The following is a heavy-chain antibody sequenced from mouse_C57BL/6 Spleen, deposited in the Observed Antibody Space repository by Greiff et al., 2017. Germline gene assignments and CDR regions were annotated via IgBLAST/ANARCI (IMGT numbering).Heavy chain of an antibody. CDR3: ARSQTGTFYAMDY. CDR1: GYTFTSYW. Sequence: VQLQQPGAELVRPGSSVKLSCKASGYTFTSYWMHWVKQRPIQGLEWIGNIDPSDSETHYNQKFKDKATLTVDKASSTAYMQLSSLTSEDSAVYYCARSQTGTFYAMDYWGQGTSVTVSS. J-gene: IGHJ4*01. CDR2: IDPSDSET. V-gene: IGHV1-52*01. D-gene: IGHD4-1*01.